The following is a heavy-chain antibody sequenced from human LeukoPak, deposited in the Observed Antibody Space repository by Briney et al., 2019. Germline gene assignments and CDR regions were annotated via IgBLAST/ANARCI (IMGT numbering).Heavy chain of an antibody. CDR3: ARGFGYCSGGSCYSGVAGFDY. CDR2: IYTSGST. J-gene: IGHJ4*02. D-gene: IGHD2-15*01. CDR1: GGSISSGSYY. Sequence: PSETLSLTCTVSGGSISSGSYYWSWIRQPAGKGLEWIGRIYTSGSTNYNPSLKSRVTISVGTSKNQFSLKLSSVTAADTAVYYCARGFGYCSGGSCYSGVAGFDYWGQGTLVTVSS. V-gene: IGHV4-61*02.